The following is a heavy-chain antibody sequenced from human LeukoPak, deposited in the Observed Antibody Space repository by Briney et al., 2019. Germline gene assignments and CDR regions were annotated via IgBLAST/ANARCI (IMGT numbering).Heavy chain of an antibody. D-gene: IGHD3-10*01. Sequence: PGGSLRLSCAASGFTFSDYNMNWVRQAPGKGLEWVAYISSSSSPIYYADSVKGRFTISRDNAKNSLYLQMNSLRDEDTAVYCCARARAWAFDIWGQGTMVSVSS. V-gene: IGHV3-48*02. CDR2: ISSSSSPI. CDR1: GFTFSDYN. J-gene: IGHJ3*02. CDR3: ARARAWAFDI.